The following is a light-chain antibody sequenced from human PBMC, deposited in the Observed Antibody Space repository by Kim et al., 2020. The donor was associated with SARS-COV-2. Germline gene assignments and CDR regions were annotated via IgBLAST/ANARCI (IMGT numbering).Light chain of an antibody. CDR3: NSRDSSGNHRVV. V-gene: IGLV3-19*01. J-gene: IGLJ2*01. CDR2: GKN. CDR1: SLRSYY. Sequence: LGQTVGITCQGDSLRSYYASWYQQKPGQAPVLVIYGKNNRPSGIPDRFSGSSSGNTASLTITGAQAEDEADYYCNSRDSSGNHRVVFGGGTQLTVL.